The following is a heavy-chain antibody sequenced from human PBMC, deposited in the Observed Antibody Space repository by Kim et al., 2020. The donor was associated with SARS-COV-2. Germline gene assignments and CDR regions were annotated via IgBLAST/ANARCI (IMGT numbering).Heavy chain of an antibody. Sequence: SLQSRVTISVDTSKNQFSLKLSSVTAADTAVYYCARRLDSSGYYYTYFDYWGQGTLVTVSS. CDR3: ARRLDSSGYYYTYFDY. D-gene: IGHD3-22*01. V-gene: IGHV4-31*02. J-gene: IGHJ4*02.